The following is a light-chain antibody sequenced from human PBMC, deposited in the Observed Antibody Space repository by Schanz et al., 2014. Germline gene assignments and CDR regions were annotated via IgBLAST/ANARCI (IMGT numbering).Light chain of an antibody. V-gene: IGLV2-14*01. CDR1: SSDVGSYNY. CDR2: EVT. J-gene: IGLJ3*02. CDR3: SSSAGSYTWV. Sequence: QSALTQPASVSGSPGQSITISCTGTSSDVGSYNYVSWYQQRPGKAPKLMIYEVTNRPSGVPDRFSGSKSGNTASLTISGLQAEDEADYYCSSSAGSYTWVFGGGTKLTVL.